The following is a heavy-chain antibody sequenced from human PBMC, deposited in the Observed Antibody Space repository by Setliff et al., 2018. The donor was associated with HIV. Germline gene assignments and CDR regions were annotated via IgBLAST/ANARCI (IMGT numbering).Heavy chain of an antibody. D-gene: IGHD2-8*02. J-gene: IGHJ3*02. V-gene: IGHV1-18*01. CDR3: GTGGYQNAFDI. CDR2: ISAYNGYT. CDR1: GYTFSSYG. Sequence: ASVKVSCKASGYTFSSYGISWVRQAPGQGLEWLGWISAYNGYTTYAQKLQGRVTMTTDTSTSTAYMELRSLRYDDTAVYYCGTGGYQNAFDIWGQGTMVTVSS.